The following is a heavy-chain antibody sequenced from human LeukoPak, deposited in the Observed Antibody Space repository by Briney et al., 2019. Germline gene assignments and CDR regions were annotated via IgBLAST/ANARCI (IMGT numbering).Heavy chain of an antibody. CDR3: ARAGAWQIDP. CDR2: IFYTGST. V-gene: IGHV4-59*01. Sequence: SETLSLTCTVSGGSISSYYWSWIRQPPGKGLEWIGHIFYTGSTTYNPSLKSRVTISVDKSKNQFSLKLSSVTTADTAIYFCARAGAWQIDPWGQGTLVTVSS. D-gene: IGHD3-10*01. J-gene: IGHJ5*02. CDR1: GGSISSYY.